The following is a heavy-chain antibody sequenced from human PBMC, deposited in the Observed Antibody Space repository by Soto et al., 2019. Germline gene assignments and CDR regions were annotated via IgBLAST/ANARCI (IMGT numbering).Heavy chain of an antibody. CDR3: AGGIAARPLGY. Sequence: QLQLQESGSGLVKPSQTLSLTCAVSGGSISSGGYSWSWIRQPPGKGLEWIGYIYHSGSTYYNPSPKGPXPXSXDRSKNQSSLKLSSVTAADTAVYSCAGGIAARPLGYWGQGTLVTVSS. D-gene: IGHD6-6*01. CDR1: GGSISSGGYS. CDR2: IYHSGST. V-gene: IGHV4-30-2*01. J-gene: IGHJ4*02.